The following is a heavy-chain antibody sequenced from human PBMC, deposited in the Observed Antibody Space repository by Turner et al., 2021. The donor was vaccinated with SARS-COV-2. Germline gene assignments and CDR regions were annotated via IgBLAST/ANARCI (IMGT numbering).Heavy chain of an antibody. J-gene: IGHJ4*02. CDR2: ISYDGSNK. CDR3: AKDDNYDFWTGYYMY. V-gene: IGHV3-30*18. Sequence: QVQLVESGGGVVQPGRSLRLSCAASGFTFSSHGMHWVRQAPGKGLEWVAVISYDGSNKYYADSVKGRFTISRDNSKNTLYLQMNSLRAEDTAVYYCAKDDNYDFWTGYYMYWGQGTLVTVSS. CDR1: GFTFSSHG. D-gene: IGHD3-3*01.